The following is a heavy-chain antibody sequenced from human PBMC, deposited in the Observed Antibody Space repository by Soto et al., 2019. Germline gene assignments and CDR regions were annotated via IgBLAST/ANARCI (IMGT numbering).Heavy chain of an antibody. CDR1: GYTLTELS. CDR3: ATTAEGDGYAYTFDY. CDR2: FDPEDGEK. Sequence: GASVKVSGKVSGYTLTELSMHWVRQAPGKGLEWMGGFDPEDGEKIYAQKFPGRVTMTEDTSTDTAYRELSSLRSEDTAVYYCATTAEGDGYAYTFDYWGQGTLVTVSS. J-gene: IGHJ4*02. D-gene: IGHD5-12*01. V-gene: IGHV1-24*01.